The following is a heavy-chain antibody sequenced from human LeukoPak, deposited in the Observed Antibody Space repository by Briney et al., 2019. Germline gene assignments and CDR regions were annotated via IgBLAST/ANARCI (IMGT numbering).Heavy chain of an antibody. CDR2: IKKDGSEK. Sequence: GGSLRLSCAVSGFTVSSNYMSWVRQAPGKGLQWVANIKKDGSEKYYVDSVKGRFTISRDNAKNSLYLQLNSLRAEDTAVYYCAREERFTLVRGVVSSAPFDYWGQGSLVTVSS. D-gene: IGHD3-10*01. V-gene: IGHV3-7*01. J-gene: IGHJ4*02. CDR3: AREERFTLVRGVVSSAPFDY. CDR1: GFTVSSNY.